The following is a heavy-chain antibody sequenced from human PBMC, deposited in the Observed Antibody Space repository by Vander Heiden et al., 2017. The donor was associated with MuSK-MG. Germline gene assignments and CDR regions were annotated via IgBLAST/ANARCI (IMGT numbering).Heavy chain of an antibody. J-gene: IGHJ6*03. D-gene: IGHD2-15*01. V-gene: IGHV4-59*08. Sequence: QVQLQESGPGLVKPSETLSLTCTVSGGSISSYYWSWIRQPPGKGLEWIGYIYYSGSTNYNPSLKSRVTISVDTSKNQFPLKLSSVTAADTAVYYCARRSGDCSGGSCYSSWYYYYYMDVWGKGTTVTVSS. CDR3: ARRSGDCSGGSCYSSWYYYYYMDV. CDR1: GGSISSYY. CDR2: IYYSGST.